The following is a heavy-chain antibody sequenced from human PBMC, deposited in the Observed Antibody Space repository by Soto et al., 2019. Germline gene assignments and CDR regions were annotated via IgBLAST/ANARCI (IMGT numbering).Heavy chain of an antibody. CDR1: GFSFSSNV. Sequence: GGSLRLSCAASGFSFSSNVMSWVRQAPGKGLEWVSTITSSGGGTYDADSVKGRFTSSRNNSKNTLYLQMNGLRAEEMAVYDCAKRICGTHCYHFDYGGQGTLVTVTS. CDR2: ITSSGGGT. D-gene: IGHD2-2*01. CDR3: AKRICGTHCYHFDY. V-gene: IGHV3-23*01. J-gene: IGHJ4*02.